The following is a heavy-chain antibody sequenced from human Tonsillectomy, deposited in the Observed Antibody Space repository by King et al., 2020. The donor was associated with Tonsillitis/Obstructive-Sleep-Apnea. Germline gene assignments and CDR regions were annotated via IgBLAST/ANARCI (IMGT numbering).Heavy chain of an antibody. CDR3: AKITSYSSGWYEGHFDY. CDR2: ISGSGGGT. D-gene: IGHD6-19*01. J-gene: IGHJ4*02. CDR1: GFTFSSYA. Sequence: VQLVESGGGLVQPGGSLRLSCAASGFTFSSYAMSWVRQAPGKGLEWVSAISGSGGGTYSADFAKGRFTISRDNSKNTVYLQMNILRAEDTAVYYCAKITSYSSGWYEGHFDYWGQGTLVTVSS. V-gene: IGHV3-23*04.